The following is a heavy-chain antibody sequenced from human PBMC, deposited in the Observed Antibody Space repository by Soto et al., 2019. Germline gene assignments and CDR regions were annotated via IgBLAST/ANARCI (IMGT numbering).Heavy chain of an antibody. J-gene: IGHJ6*03. Sequence: GASVKVSCKASGYTFTSYDINWVRQATGQGLEWMGWMNPNSGNTGYAQKFQGRVTMTRNTSISTAYMELSSLRSEDTAVYYCARFLGYCSSTSCYAYYYYMDVWGKGTTVTVSS. CDR3: ARFLGYCSSTSCYAYYYYMDV. CDR1: GYTFTSYD. V-gene: IGHV1-8*01. CDR2: MNPNSGNT. D-gene: IGHD2-2*01.